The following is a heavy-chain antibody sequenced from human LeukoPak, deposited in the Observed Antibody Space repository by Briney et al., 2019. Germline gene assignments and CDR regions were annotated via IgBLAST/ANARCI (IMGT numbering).Heavy chain of an antibody. Sequence: QTGGSLRLSCAASGFTFSTSAMGWVRQTPGKVLEWVSTISGSGGATFYAASVKGRFTISRDISKNTLYLQMNSLRAEDTAIYYCAKDYQLAYWGQGALVTVSS. CDR3: AKDYQLAY. J-gene: IGHJ4*02. V-gene: IGHV3-23*01. CDR2: ISGSGGAT. CDR1: GFTFSTSA.